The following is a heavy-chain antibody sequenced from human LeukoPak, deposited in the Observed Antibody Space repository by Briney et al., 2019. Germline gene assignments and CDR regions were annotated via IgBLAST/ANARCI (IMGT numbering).Heavy chain of an antibody. J-gene: IGHJ4*02. CDR2: ISGSGGST. D-gene: IGHD3-3*01. Sequence: AGSLTLSCAAYGFTFSSYFMNWVRQAPGKGLEWVSTISGSGGSTYYADSVKGRFTISRGNSKNTLYPEMNSRRGEGTGIYYCAKESRSGYFNWGQGTLVSVSS. V-gene: IGHV3-23*01. CDR3: AKESRSGYFN. CDR1: GFTFSSYF.